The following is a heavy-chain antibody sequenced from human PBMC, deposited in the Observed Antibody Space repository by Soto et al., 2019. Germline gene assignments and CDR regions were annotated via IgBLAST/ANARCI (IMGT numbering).Heavy chain of an antibody. CDR2: IYWDDDE. Sequence: QITLKESGPTLAKPTQPLTLTCTFSGFSLSTTAEGVGWIRQPPGKALEWLALIYWDDDERYSPSLQSRLTITKDASKNQVVRTMTNVDPVDTATDYCAHGSCSSADCYPNPYLDYWGQGILVTVSS. CDR1: GFSLSTTAEG. V-gene: IGHV2-5*02. CDR3: AHGSCSSADCYPNPYLDY. J-gene: IGHJ4*02. D-gene: IGHD2-2*01.